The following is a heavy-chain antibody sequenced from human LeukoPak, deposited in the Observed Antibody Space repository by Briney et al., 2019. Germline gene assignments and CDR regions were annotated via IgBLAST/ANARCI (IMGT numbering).Heavy chain of an antibody. D-gene: IGHD4-17*01. V-gene: IGHV3-30-3*01. CDR3: ARDPAGDYYFDY. CDR1: GFTFSSYA. Sequence: GRSLRLSCAASGFTFSSYAMHWVRQAPGKGLEWVAVISYDGSNKYYADSVKGRFTISRDNSKNTLYLQMNSLRAEDTAVYYCARDPAGDYYFDYWGQGTLVTVSS. J-gene: IGHJ4*02. CDR2: ISYDGSNK.